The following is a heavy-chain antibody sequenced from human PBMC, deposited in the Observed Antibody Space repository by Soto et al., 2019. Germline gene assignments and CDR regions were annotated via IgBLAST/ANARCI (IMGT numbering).Heavy chain of an antibody. J-gene: IGHJ4*02. CDR3: AHTICSSTSCYREYFDY. D-gene: IGHD2-2*01. V-gene: IGHV2-5*01. CDR1: GFSLSTSGVG. CDR2: IYWNDDK. Sequence: QITLKESGPTLVKPTQTLTLTCTFSGFSLSTSGVGVGWIRQPPGKALECLALIYWNDDKRYSPSLKSRLTITKDTSKNQVVLTMTNMDPVDTATYYCAHTICSSTSCYREYFDYWGQGTLVTVSS.